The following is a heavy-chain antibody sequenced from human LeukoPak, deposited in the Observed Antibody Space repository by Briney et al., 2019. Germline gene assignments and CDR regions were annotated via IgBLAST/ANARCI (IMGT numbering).Heavy chain of an antibody. V-gene: IGHV1-69*04. J-gene: IGHJ3*02. D-gene: IGHD2-2*02. Sequence: ASVTLSCKASGGTFSNYAISWVRQAPGQGLEWMGRIIPILSIANYAQKLKGRVTITADKSTSTAYLELSSLRSEDTAVSYCARVYRDADRGAFDIWGQGTMVTVSS. CDR2: IIPILSIA. CDR3: ARVYRDADRGAFDI. CDR1: GGTFSNYA.